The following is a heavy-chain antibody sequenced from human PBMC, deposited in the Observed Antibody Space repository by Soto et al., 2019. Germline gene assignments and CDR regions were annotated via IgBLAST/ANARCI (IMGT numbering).Heavy chain of an antibody. J-gene: IGHJ4*02. D-gene: IGHD2-15*01. Sequence: SETLSLTCTVSGGSISSGGYYWSWIRQHPGKGLEWIGYIYYSGSTYYNPSLKSRVNISVDTSKNQFSLKLSSVTAADTAVYYCARVARYCSGGSCQRIDYWGQGTLVTVSS. CDR3: ARVARYCSGGSCQRIDY. CDR2: IYYSGST. CDR1: GGSISSGGYY. V-gene: IGHV4-31*03.